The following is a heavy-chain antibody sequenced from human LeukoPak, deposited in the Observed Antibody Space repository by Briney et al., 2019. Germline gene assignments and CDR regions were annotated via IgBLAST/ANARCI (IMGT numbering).Heavy chain of an antibody. CDR3: ARRMKLAAKGDAFDI. V-gene: IGHV4-59*08. D-gene: IGHD2-15*01. Sequence: SETLSLTCTVSGDSINSDYWNWIRQPPGKGLEWIGFTYYSGSTNYNPSLKSRVTISVDASRSHFPLKLNSVTAADTAVYYCARRMKLAAKGDAFDIWGQGTLVTVSS. CDR1: GDSINSDY. CDR2: TYYSGST. J-gene: IGHJ3*02.